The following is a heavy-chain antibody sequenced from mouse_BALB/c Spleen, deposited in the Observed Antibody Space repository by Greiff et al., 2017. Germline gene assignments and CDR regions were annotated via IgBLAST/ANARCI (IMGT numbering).Heavy chain of an antibody. CDR1: GYTFTSYT. Sequence: QVQLQQSAAELARPGASVKMSCKASGYTFTSYTMHWVKQRPGQGLEWIGYINPSSGYTEYNQKFKDKTTLTADKSSSTAYMQLSSLTSEDSAVYYCARGIYDGYPYAMDYWGQGTSVTVSS. D-gene: IGHD2-3*01. J-gene: IGHJ4*01. CDR3: ARGIYDGYPYAMDY. CDR2: INPSSGYT. V-gene: IGHV1-4*02.